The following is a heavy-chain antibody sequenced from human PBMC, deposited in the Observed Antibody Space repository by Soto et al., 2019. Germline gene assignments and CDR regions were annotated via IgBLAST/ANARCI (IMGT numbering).Heavy chain of an antibody. CDR3: ARDLPPYDPTSSVVVARFDY. D-gene: IGHD2-21*01. J-gene: IGHJ4*02. V-gene: IGHV1-18*01. CDR2: ISPYKGDT. CDR1: NYDFRDYG. Sequence: QVQLVQSGPEMKEPGASVKVSCKASNYDFRDYGFRWVRQAPGQGLEWRGWISPYKGDTNYAQKFQGRVTLTTDSYTNTAYMELRSLRSDDTAMYYCARDLPPYDPTSSVVVARFDYWGQGPLVTVSA.